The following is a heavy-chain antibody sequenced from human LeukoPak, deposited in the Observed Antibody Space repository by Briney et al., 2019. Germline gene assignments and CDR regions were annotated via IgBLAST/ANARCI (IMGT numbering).Heavy chain of an antibody. V-gene: IGHV3-23*01. CDR2: ISCSGGST. J-gene: IGHJ4*02. D-gene: IGHD3-3*01. Sequence: GGSLRLSCAASGFTFSSYAMSWVRQAPGKGLEWVSAISCSGGSTYYADSVKGRFTISRDNSKNTLYLQMNSLRAEDTAVYYCVTILGVVISPDYFDYWGQGTLVTVSS. CDR3: VTILGVVISPDYFDY. CDR1: GFTFSSYA.